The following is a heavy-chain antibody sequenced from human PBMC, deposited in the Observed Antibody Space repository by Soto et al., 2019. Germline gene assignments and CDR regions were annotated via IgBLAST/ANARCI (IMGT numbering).Heavy chain of an antibody. CDR2: IYYLGST. CDR3: ARDGYDGSGSPYPAY. J-gene: IGHJ4*02. CDR1: GGSMSEYF. V-gene: IGHV4-59*01. Sequence: PSETLSLTCSVSGGSMSEYFWSWIRQSPGKGLEWIGYIYYLGSTDYNPSLKSRVTISVETSKRQFSLRLTSVTAADTAVYYCARDGYDGSGSPYPAYWGPGTQVTVYS. D-gene: IGHD3-10*01.